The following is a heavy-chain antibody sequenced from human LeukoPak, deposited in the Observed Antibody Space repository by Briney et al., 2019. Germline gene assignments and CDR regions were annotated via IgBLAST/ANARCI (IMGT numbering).Heavy chain of an antibody. CDR2: ISGSGGST. Sequence: GGSLRLSCAASGFTFSSYAMSWVRQAPGKGLEWVSAISGSGGSTYYADSVKGRFTISRDNSKNTLYLQMNSLRAEDTAVYYCAKEAIFGVVIIHYYSDYWGQGTLVTVSS. CDR1: GFTFSSYA. V-gene: IGHV3-23*01. D-gene: IGHD3-3*01. J-gene: IGHJ4*02. CDR3: AKEAIFGVVIIHYYSDY.